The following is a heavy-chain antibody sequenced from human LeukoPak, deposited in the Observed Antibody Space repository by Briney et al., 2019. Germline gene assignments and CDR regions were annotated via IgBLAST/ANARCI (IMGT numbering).Heavy chain of an antibody. J-gene: IGHJ4*02. CDR1: GFTFSSYA. CDR2: ISGSGGST. D-gene: IGHD1-7*01. CDR3: AKGAYNWNYGYYFDY. Sequence: GSLRLSCAASGFTFSSYAMHWVRQAPGKGLEWVSAISGSGGSTYYADSVKGRFTISRDNSKNTLYLQMNSLRAEDTAVYYCAKGAYNWNYGYYFDYWGQGTLVTVSS. V-gene: IGHV3-23*01.